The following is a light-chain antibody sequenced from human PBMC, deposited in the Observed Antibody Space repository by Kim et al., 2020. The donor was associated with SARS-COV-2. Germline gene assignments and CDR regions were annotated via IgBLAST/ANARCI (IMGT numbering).Light chain of an antibody. Sequence: NFMLTQPHSMSESPGKTVTISCTGSSGSIASNYVQWYQQRPGSAPTTVIYEDNQRPSGVPDRFSGSIDSSSNSASLTISGLKTEDEADYYCQSYDSSNPWVFGGGTQLTVL. J-gene: IGLJ3*02. CDR2: EDN. CDR3: QSYDSSNPWV. V-gene: IGLV6-57*02. CDR1: SGSIASNY.